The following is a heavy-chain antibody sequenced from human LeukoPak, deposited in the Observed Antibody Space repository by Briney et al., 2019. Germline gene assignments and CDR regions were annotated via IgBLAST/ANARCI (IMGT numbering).Heavy chain of an antibody. CDR3: ARAQPGRYYDILTGYFPLKN. D-gene: IGHD3-9*01. Sequence: PGRSLRLSCAASGFTFSSYAMHWVRQAPGKGLEWVAVISYDGSNKYYADSVKGRFTISRDNSKNTLYLQMNSLRAEDTAVYYCARAQPGRYYDILTGYFPLKNWGQGTLVTVSS. J-gene: IGHJ4*02. CDR1: GFTFSSYA. CDR2: ISYDGSNK. V-gene: IGHV3-30-3*01.